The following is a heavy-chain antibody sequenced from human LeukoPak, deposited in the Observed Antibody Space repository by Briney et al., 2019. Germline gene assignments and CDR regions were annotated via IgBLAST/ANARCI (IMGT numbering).Heavy chain of an antibody. D-gene: IGHD3-10*01. J-gene: IGHJ6*02. CDR1: GYTLTELS. CDR2: FDPEDGET. V-gene: IGHV1-24*01. Sequence: ASVKVSGKVSGYTLTELSMHWVRQAPGNGLEWMGGFDPEDGETIYAQKFQGRVTMTEDTSTDTAYMELSSLRSEDTAVYYCATTRTQWFGELSLTPNGMDVWGQGTTVTVSS. CDR3: ATTRTQWFGELSLTPNGMDV.